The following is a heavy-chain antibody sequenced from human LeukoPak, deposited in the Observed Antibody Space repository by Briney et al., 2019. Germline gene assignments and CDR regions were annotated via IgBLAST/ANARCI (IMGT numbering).Heavy chain of an antibody. CDR2: FDPEDGET. V-gene: IGHV1-24*01. Sequence: ASVKVSCKVSGYTLTELSMHWVRQAPGKGLEWMGGFDPEDGETIYAQKLQGRVTMTTDTSTSTAYMELRSLRSDDTAVYYCAREAYDFWSGYYIGSSDYYYYYGMDVWGQGTTVTVSS. CDR1: GYTLTELS. J-gene: IGHJ6*02. D-gene: IGHD3-3*01. CDR3: AREAYDFWSGYYIGSSDYYYYYGMDV.